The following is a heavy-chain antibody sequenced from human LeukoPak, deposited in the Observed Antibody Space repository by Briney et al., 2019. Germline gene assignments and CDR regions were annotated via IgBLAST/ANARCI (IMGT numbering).Heavy chain of an antibody. J-gene: IGHJ5*02. CDR1: GGSISSYY. CDR3: ARQPSAVVAGWFDP. V-gene: IGHV4-59*08. Sequence: SETLSLTCTVSGGSISSYYWSWIRQPPGKGLEWIGYIYYSGSTNYNPSLKSRVTISVDTSKNQFSLKLSPVTAADTAVYYCARQPSAVVAGWFDPWGQGTLVTVSS. D-gene: IGHD2-15*01. CDR2: IYYSGST.